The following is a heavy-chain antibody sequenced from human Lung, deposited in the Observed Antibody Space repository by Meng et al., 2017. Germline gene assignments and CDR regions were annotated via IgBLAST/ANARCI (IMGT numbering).Heavy chain of an antibody. Sequence: QRQLRQGGAGCLTPSASLALTFVGAGWCFSDYYWSWIRQPPGKGLEWIGEINHSGSTNYNPSLESRATISVDTSQNNLSLKLSSVTAADSAVYYCARGPTTMAHDFDYWGQGTLVTVSS. V-gene: IGHV4-34*01. D-gene: IGHD4-11*01. CDR3: ARGPTTMAHDFDY. CDR2: INHSGST. CDR1: GWCFSDYY. J-gene: IGHJ4*02.